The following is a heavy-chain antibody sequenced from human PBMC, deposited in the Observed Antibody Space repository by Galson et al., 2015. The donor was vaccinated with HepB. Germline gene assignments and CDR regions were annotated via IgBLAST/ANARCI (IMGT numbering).Heavy chain of an antibody. D-gene: IGHD6-13*01. J-gene: IGHJ5*02. Sequence: SLRLSCAASGFTFSNYWRHWVRQVPGKGLVWDARVNRDGSNNVYADSVRGRFTISRDNAKNTVYLQLNSLRAEDTALYYCVRVEGAAGTGWFDAWGQGTLVTVSS. CDR2: VNRDGSNN. V-gene: IGHV3-74*01. CDR1: GFTFSNYW. CDR3: VRVEGAAGTGWFDA.